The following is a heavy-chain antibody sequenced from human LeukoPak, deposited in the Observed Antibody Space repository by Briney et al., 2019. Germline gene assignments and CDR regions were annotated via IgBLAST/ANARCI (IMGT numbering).Heavy chain of an antibody. V-gene: IGHV3-48*03. D-gene: IGHD4-17*01. Sequence: GGSLRLSCAASGFTFSSYEMNWVRQAPGKGLEWVSYISSSGSTIYYADFVKGRFTISRDNAKNSLYLQMNSLRAEDTAVYYCARRPPNYGDYAYYYYYYMDVWGKGTTVTVSS. CDR1: GFTFSSYE. CDR3: ARRPPNYGDYAYYYYYYMDV. J-gene: IGHJ6*03. CDR2: ISSSGSTI.